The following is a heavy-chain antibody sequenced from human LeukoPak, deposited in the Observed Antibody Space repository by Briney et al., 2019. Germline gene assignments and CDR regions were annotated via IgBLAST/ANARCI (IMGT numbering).Heavy chain of an antibody. D-gene: IGHD3-9*01. V-gene: IGHV6-1*01. Sequence: SQTLSLTCAISGDSVSSNSAAWNWIRQSPSRGLEWRGRTYYRSKWYNDYAVSVKSRITINPDTSKNQFSLQLNSVTPEDTAVYYCARSQYDILTGYYYYGMDVWGQGTTVTVSS. CDR3: ARSQYDILTGYYYYGMDV. J-gene: IGHJ6*02. CDR2: TYYRSKWYN. CDR1: GDSVSSNSAA.